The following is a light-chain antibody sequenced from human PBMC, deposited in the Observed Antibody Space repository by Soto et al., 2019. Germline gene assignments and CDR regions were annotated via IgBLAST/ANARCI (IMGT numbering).Light chain of an antibody. CDR3: QQYNPYPWT. CDR2: DAS. V-gene: IGKV1-5*01. CDR1: QSISSW. Sequence: DIQMTQSPATLSASVGDRVTITCRASQSISSWLAWYQQKQGKVHKLLIDDASSLESGVPSRFSGSGSGTEFTLTISRLQPDDFATYYCQQYNPYPWTFGQGTKVEIK. J-gene: IGKJ1*01.